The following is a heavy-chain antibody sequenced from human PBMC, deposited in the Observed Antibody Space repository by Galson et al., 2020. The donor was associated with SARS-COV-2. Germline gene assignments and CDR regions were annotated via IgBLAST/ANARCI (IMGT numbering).Heavy chain of an antibody. CDR3: AREAEYCSSTSCSPESSYMDV. D-gene: IGHD2-2*01. J-gene: IGHJ6*03. V-gene: IGHV3-7*03. CDR1: GFTFSSYW. Sequence: GGSLRLSCAASGFTFSSYWMSWVRQAPGKGLEWVANIKQDGSEKYYVDSVKGRFTISRDNAKNSLYLQMNSLRAEDTAVYYCAREAEYCSSTSCSPESSYMDVWGKGTTVTVSS. CDR2: IKQDGSEK.